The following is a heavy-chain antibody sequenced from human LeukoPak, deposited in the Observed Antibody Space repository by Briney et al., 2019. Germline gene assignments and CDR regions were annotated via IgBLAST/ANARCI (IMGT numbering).Heavy chain of an antibody. D-gene: IGHD6-6*01. CDR2: ISSSSDYI. Sequence: GGSLRLSCAASGFTFNNYIMNWVRQAPGKGLEWVSSISSSSDYIYYADSVKGRFTISRDNAKNSLYLQMNSLRAEDTAVYYCARGGLAARLPDWFDPWGQGTLVTVSS. J-gene: IGHJ5*02. V-gene: IGHV3-21*01. CDR1: GFTFNNYI. CDR3: ARGGLAARLPDWFDP.